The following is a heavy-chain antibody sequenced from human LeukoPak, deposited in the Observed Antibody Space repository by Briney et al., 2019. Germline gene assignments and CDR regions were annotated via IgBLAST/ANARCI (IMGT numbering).Heavy chain of an antibody. CDR2: IYYSGST. CDR3: ARHFFPGATRAFDI. V-gene: IGHV4-31*03. J-gene: IGHJ3*02. Sequence: PSQTLSLTCTVSGGSISSGGYYWSWIRQHPGKGLEWIGYIYYSGSTNYNPSLKSRVTISVDTSKNQFSLKLSSVTAADTAVYYCARHFFPGATRAFDIWGQGTMVTVSS. D-gene: IGHD1-26*01. CDR1: GGSISSGGYY.